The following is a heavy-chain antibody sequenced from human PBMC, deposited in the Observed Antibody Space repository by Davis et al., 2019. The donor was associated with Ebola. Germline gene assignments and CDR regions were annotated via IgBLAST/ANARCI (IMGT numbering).Heavy chain of an antibody. D-gene: IGHD3-10*01. CDR1: GFTFDDYV. V-gene: IGHV3-9*01. Sequence: SLKISCAASGFTFDDYVMHWVRQAPGKGLEWVSGISWNSGSIDYADSVKGRFTISRDNAKNSLYLQMNGLRTEDTALYYCAKLGINYYDTLDIWGQGTMVTVSS. CDR3: AKLGINYYDTLDI. CDR2: ISWNSGSI. J-gene: IGHJ3*02.